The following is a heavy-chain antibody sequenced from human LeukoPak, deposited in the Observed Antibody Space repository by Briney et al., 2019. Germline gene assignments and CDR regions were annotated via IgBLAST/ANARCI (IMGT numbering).Heavy chain of an antibody. CDR1: GFTFNSFA. J-gene: IGHJ3*02. D-gene: IGHD6-19*01. V-gene: IGHV3-21*01. CDR3: ARDIAVADWGAFDI. CDR2: ISSSSSYL. Sequence: PGGSLTLPCAASGFTFNSFAMSRVRQAPGKGREGVSSISSSSSYLYYADSVKGRFTISRDNAKNSLYLTMHRLRDKDTAVYYCARDIAVADWGAFDIWGQGTMVTVSS.